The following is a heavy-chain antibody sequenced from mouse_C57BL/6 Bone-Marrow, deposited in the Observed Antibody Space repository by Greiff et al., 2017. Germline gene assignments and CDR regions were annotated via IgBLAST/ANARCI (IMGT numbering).Heavy chain of an antibody. Sequence: EVKLVESGPELVKPGASVKISCKASGYSFTDYNMNWVKQSNGKSLEWIGVINPNYGTTSYNQKFKGKATLTVDQSSSTAYMQLNSLTSEDSAVYYCATYYRNYGWFAYWGQGTLVTVSA. CDR3: ATYYRNYGWFAY. CDR2: INPNYGTT. J-gene: IGHJ3*01. D-gene: IGHD2-5*01. V-gene: IGHV1-39*01. CDR1: GYSFTDYN.